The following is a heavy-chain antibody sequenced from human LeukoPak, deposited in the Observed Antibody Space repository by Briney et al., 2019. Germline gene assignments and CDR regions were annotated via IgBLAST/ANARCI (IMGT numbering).Heavy chain of an antibody. CDR2: ISSSSSYI. CDR1: GFTFSSYS. J-gene: IGHJ6*03. V-gene: IGHV3-21*01. CDR3: ARGGTEGYYMDV. Sequence: RPGGSLRLSCAASGFTFSSYSMNWVRQAPGKGLEWVSSISSSSSYIYYADSVKGRFTISRDNAKNSLYLQMNSLRAEDTAVYYCARGGTEGYYMDVWGKGTTVTASS. D-gene: IGHD1-1*01.